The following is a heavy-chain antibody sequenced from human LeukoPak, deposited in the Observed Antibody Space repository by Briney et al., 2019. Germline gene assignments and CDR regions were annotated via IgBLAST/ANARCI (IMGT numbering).Heavy chain of an antibody. CDR3: VKARLSHCGTDCLES. J-gene: IGHJ4*02. D-gene: IGHD2-21*02. Sequence: SGESLRLSCAASGFTFSNYGMSWVRQAPGKGLEWDAVIRGSGGGTYYADSVKGRFTISRDNSKNTVYLQMNSLRAEDTAVYYCVKARLSHCGTDCLESWGQGTLVTVSS. CDR1: GFTFSNYG. V-gene: IGHV3-23*01. CDR2: IRGSGGGT.